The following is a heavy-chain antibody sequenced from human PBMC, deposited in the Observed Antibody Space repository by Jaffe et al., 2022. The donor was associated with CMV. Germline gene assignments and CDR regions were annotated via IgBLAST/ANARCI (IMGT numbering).Heavy chain of an antibody. Sequence: EVQLVESGGGLVQPGGSLRLSCAASGFTFSSYSMNWVRQAPGKGLEWVSYISSSSSTIYYADSVKGRFTISRDNAKNSLYLQMNSLRDEDTAVYYCARERPLDHYYYYGMDVWGQGTTVTVSS. CDR2: ISSSSSTI. V-gene: IGHV3-48*02. CDR1: GFTFSSYS. J-gene: IGHJ6*02. CDR3: ARERPLDHYYYYGMDV.